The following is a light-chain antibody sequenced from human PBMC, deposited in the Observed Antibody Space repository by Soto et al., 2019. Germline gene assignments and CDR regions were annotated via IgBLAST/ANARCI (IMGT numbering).Light chain of an antibody. Sequence: EILLTQSPGTLSLSPGERATLSCRASQSINNNYLAWYQQKRGQAPRLLIYGASSRATGIPDRFSGSGSGTDFTITISRLETEDFAVYYCQQYGGSPRTFGKGTKVEIK. V-gene: IGKV3-20*01. CDR3: QQYGGSPRT. CDR1: QSINNNY. CDR2: GAS. J-gene: IGKJ1*01.